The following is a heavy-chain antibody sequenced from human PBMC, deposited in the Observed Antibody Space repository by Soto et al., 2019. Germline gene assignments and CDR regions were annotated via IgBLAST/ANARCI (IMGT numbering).Heavy chain of an antibody. D-gene: IGHD3-9*01. CDR1: GYTFTSYG. V-gene: IGHV1-18*01. Sequence: QVPLVQSGAEVKKPGASVKVSCKASGYTFTSYGISWVRQAPGQGLEWMGWISAYNGNTNYAQKLQGRVTMTTDTSTSTAYMELRSLRSDDTAVYYCARDDYDILTGYRNFDYWGQGTLVTVSS. J-gene: IGHJ4*02. CDR3: ARDDYDILTGYRNFDY. CDR2: ISAYNGNT.